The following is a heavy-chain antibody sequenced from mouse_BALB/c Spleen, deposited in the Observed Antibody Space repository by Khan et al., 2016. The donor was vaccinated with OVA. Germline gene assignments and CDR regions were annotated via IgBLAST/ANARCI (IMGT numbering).Heavy chain of an antibody. CDR2: INTYTGEP. CDR3: ARPPFFSYVMGY. V-gene: IGHV9-3-1*01. J-gene: IGHJ4*01. CDR1: GYTFTNYG. Sequence: QVQLQQSGPELKKPGETVKISCKASGYTFTNYGMNWVKQAPGKGLKWMGWINTYTGEPTYADAFKGRFAFSLETSTSTAYLQINNLKNEDTATYFCARPPFFSYVMGYWGQGTSVTVSS.